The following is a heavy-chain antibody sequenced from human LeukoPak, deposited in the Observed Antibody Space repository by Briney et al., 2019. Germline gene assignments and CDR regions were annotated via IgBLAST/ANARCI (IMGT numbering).Heavy chain of an antibody. CDR3: AGAKIGYCSGGSCSLFDY. CDR2: IYYSGST. Sequence: PSETLSLTCTVSGGSISSYYWSWIRQPPGKGLEWIGYIYYSGSTNYNPSLKSRVTISVDTSKNQFSLKLSSVTAADTAVYYCAGAKIGYCSGGSCSLFDYWGQGTLVTVSS. J-gene: IGHJ4*02. CDR1: GGSISSYY. V-gene: IGHV4-59*01. D-gene: IGHD2-15*01.